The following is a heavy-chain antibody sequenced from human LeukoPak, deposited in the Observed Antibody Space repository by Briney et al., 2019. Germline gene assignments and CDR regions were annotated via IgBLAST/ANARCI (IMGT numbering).Heavy chain of an antibody. V-gene: IGHV4-39*07. J-gene: IGHJ4*02. D-gene: IGHD5-24*01. CDR3: ARNGYNSMIFDY. CDR2: IYYSGST. Sequence: SETLSLTCTVSGGYISSSSYYWGWIRQPPGKGLEWIGSIYYSGSTYYNPSLKSRVTISVDTSKNQFSLKLSSVTAADTAVYYCARNGYNSMIFDYWGQGTLVTVSS. CDR1: GGYISSSSYY.